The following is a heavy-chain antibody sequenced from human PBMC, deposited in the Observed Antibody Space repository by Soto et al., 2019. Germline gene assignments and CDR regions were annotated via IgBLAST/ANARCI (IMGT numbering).Heavy chain of an antibody. J-gene: IGHJ4*02. Sequence: GASVKVSCKASGFTFTGYYIHWMRQAPGQGLEWMGWINPNSGGTKYAQKFQGRVTMTRDTSISTDYMELSSLRSEDTAVYYCASRGSSWSGSYFDYWGQGTLVTVSS. CDR2: INPNSGGT. CDR3: ASRGSSWSGSYFDY. V-gene: IGHV1-2*02. D-gene: IGHD6-13*01. CDR1: GFTFTGYY.